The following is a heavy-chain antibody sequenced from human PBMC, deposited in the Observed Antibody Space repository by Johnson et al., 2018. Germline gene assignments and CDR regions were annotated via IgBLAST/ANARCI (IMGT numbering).Heavy chain of an antibody. CDR3: ARAGGNGYYVYAFDI. J-gene: IGHJ3*02. V-gene: IGHV3-33*08. CDR1: GFTFSSYG. Sequence: QVQLVQSGGGVVQPGRSLRLSCAASGFTFSSYGMHWVRQAPGKGLAWVAVIWYDGSNKYYAAYVKGRFTISRDNSKNTLYLQMNSLRAEDTAVYYCARAGGNGYYVYAFDIWGQGTMVTVSS. CDR2: IWYDGSNK. D-gene: IGHD4-17*01.